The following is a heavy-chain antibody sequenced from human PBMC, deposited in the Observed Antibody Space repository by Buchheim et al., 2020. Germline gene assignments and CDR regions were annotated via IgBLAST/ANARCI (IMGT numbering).Heavy chain of an antibody. CDR3: ARSFPDIVVVPAVDY. J-gene: IGHJ4*02. CDR2: ISSSSSYI. CDR1: GFTFSSYS. D-gene: IGHD2-2*01. Sequence: EVQLVESGGGLVKPGGSLRLSCAASGFTFSSYSMNWVRQAPGKGLEWVSSISSSSSYIYYADSVKGRFTISRDNAKNSLYLKMNSLRAEDTAVYYCARSFPDIVVVPAVDYWGQGTL. V-gene: IGHV3-21*01.